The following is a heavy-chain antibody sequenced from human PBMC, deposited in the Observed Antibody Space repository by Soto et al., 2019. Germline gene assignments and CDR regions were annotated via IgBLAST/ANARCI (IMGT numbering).Heavy chain of an antibody. V-gene: IGHV3-48*03. Sequence: EVQLVESGGALVQPGGSLRLSCAASGFTFSSHEMAWVRQAPGKGLEWVSYISSSGSTIKYADSVKGRFTISRDNAKDSLYLQMNSLRAEDTAVYYCAGGVMYSGSYQDWGQGTLVTVSS. CDR3: AGGVMYSGSYQD. CDR1: GFTFSSHE. J-gene: IGHJ4*02. D-gene: IGHD1-26*01. CDR2: ISSSGSTI.